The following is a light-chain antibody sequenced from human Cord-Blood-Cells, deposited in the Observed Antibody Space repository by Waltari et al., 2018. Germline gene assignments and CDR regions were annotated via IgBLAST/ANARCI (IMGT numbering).Light chain of an antibody. Sequence: QSALTQPASVSGSPGQSMTISYTGTSSDVGGYNYVPWYQRHPGKAPKPRIYDVSNRPWGVSKRFAVSMSGNTASLTISGLHAEDEADYYGTSYTSSSTYVIGTGTKVTVL. CDR1: SSDVGGYNY. CDR3: TSYTSSSTYV. J-gene: IGLJ1*01. CDR2: DVS. V-gene: IGLV2-14*03.